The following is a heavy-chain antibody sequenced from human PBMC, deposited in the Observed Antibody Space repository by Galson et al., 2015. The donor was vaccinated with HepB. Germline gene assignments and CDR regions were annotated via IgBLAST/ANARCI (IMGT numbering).Heavy chain of an antibody. CDR2: ISYDESQK. J-gene: IGHJ4*02. CDR3: AREERRGASYYLDS. V-gene: IGHV3-30*14. Sequence: SLRLSCAASGFMFDTYAMHWVRQAPGKGLEWVAIISYDESQKYYADSVKGRFTISRDNSKNTLFLHMKNLRLDDTAVNYCAREERRGASYYLDSWGQGTLVTVSA. D-gene: IGHD1-1*01. CDR1: GFMFDTYA.